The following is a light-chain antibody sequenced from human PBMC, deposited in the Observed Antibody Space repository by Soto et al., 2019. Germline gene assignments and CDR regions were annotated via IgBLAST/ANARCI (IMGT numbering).Light chain of an antibody. Sequence: IRMTPSQYSQYASVGDRVTITCRATQSISSYLNWYQQRPGKAPKLLIYAASSLQSGVPSRFSGSGSGTDFTLTISSLQPEDFAPYYLQPSLSTPSTFGSRSKVD. CDR3: QPSLSTPST. CDR1: QSISSY. J-gene: IGKJ3*01. CDR2: AAS. V-gene: IGKV1-39*01.